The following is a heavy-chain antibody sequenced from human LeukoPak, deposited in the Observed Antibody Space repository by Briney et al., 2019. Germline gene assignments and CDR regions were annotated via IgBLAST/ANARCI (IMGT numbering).Heavy chain of an antibody. V-gene: IGHV4-34*01. CDR1: GGSFSGYY. J-gene: IGHJ6*02. Sequence: SETLSLTCAVYGGSFSGYYWSWIRQPPGKGLEWIGEINHSGSTNYNPSLKSRVTISVDTSKNQFSLKLSSVTAADTAVYYCARGRASYYYGMDVWGQGTTVTVSS. CDR2: INHSGST. CDR3: ARGRASYYYGMDV.